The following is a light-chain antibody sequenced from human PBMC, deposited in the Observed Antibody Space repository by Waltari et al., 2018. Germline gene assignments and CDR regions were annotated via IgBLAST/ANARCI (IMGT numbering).Light chain of an antibody. CDR1: QNVHGN. CDR3: QQYNNWPPQCS. CDR2: GTA. Sequence: EIVMTQSPAILSVSPGATVILSCRASQNVHGNLAWYQQKPGQAPRLLIYGTAVRAPGVPDRFSGSGSGTEFTLAISSLQSEDFAHYYCQQYNNWPPQCSFGQGTKLEI. J-gene: IGKJ2*02. V-gene: IGKV3-15*01.